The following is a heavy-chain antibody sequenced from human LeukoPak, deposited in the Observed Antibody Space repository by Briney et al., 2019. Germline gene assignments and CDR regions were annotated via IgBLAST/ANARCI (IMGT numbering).Heavy chain of an antibody. CDR3: ARGPGGYSYGYYFDY. CDR1: GGSISSSSYY. Sequence: SETLSLTCTVSGGSISSSSYYWGWIRQPPGKGLEWIGSIYYSGSTNYNPSLKSRVTISVDTSKNQFSLKLSSVTAADTAVYYCARGPGGYSYGYYFDYWGQGTLVTVSS. CDR2: IYYSGST. V-gene: IGHV4-39*07. J-gene: IGHJ4*02. D-gene: IGHD5-18*01.